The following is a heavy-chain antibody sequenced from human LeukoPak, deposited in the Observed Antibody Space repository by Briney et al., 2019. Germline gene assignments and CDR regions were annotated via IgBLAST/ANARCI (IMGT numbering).Heavy chain of an antibody. CDR2: ISYDGSNK. D-gene: IGHD6-13*01. Sequence: PGGSLRLSCAASGFTFSSYAMHWVRQAPGTGLEWVAVISYDGSNKYYADSVKGRFTISRDNSKNTLYLQMNSLRAVDTAVYYCARVDSSSWSGLDFDYWGQGTLVTVSS. J-gene: IGHJ4*02. V-gene: IGHV3-30*04. CDR3: ARVDSSSWSGLDFDY. CDR1: GFTFSSYA.